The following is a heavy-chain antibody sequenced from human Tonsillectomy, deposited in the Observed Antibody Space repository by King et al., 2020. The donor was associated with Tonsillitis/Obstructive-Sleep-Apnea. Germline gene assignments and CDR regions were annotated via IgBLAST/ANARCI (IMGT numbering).Heavy chain of an antibody. CDR3: ARGSPEDDAFDI. CDR1: GFTFNSYV. D-gene: IGHD6-6*01. V-gene: IGHV3-30*03. CDR2: ISSDGSNK. J-gene: IGHJ3*02. Sequence: VQLVESGGGVVQPGRSLRLSCVASGFTFNSYVMHWVRQAPGKGLEWVAVISSDGSNKYHADSVKGRFTISRDNSKITLYLQMNSLRAEDTAVYYCARGSPEDDAFDIGGQGTMVTVSS.